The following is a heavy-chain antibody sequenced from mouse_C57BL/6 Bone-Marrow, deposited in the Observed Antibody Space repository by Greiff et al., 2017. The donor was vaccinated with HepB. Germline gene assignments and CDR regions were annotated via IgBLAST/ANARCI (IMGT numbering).Heavy chain of an antibody. J-gene: IGHJ3*01. CDR1: GFTFSDYY. D-gene: IGHD1-1*01. CDR2: ISNGGGST. Sequence: EVMLVESGGGLVQPGGSLKLSCAASGFTFSDYYMYWVRQTPEKRLEWVAYISNGGGSTYYPDTVKGRFTISRDNAKNTLYLQMSRLKSEDTAMYYCASPYYYGSSWGFAYWGQGTLVTVSA. V-gene: IGHV5-12*01. CDR3: ASPYYYGSSWGFAY.